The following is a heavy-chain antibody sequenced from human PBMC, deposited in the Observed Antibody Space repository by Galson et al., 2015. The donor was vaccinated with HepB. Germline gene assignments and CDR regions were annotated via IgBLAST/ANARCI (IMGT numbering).Heavy chain of an antibody. J-gene: IGHJ4*02. Sequence: SLRLSCAASGFTFDDYTMHWVRQAPGKGLEWVSLISWDGGSTYYADSVKGRFTISRDNSKNSLYLQMNSLRTEDTALYYCAKDKVRGVTIGGAPDYWGQGTLVTVSS. D-gene: IGHD3-10*01. V-gene: IGHV3-43*01. CDR3: AKDKVRGVTIGGAPDY. CDR1: GFTFDDYT. CDR2: ISWDGGST.